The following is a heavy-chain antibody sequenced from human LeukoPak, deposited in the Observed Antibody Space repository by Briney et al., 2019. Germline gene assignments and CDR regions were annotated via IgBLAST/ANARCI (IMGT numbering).Heavy chain of an antibody. CDR1: GYTFTSYA. Sequence: ASVKVSCKASGYTFTSYAMNWVRRAPGQGLEWMGWINTNTGNPTYAQGFTGRFVFSLDTSVSTAYLQISSLKAEDTAVYYCARGALGLILDYGGYWGQGTLVTVSS. J-gene: IGHJ4*02. V-gene: IGHV7-4-1*02. D-gene: IGHD2-8*01. CDR2: INTNTGNP. CDR3: ARGALGLILDYGGY.